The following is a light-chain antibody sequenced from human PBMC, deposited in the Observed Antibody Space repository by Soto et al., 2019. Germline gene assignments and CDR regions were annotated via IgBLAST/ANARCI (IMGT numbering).Light chain of an antibody. CDR1: QSVSSN. J-gene: IGKJ5*01. CDR3: QQYNNWPPIT. Sequence: EIVMTQSPATLSVSPGERATLSCRASQSVSSNLAWYQQKPDQAPRLLIYGAATRATGIPARFSGSRSGTEFTLTISSLQSEDFAVYYCQQYNNWPPITFGQGTRLEIK. V-gene: IGKV3-15*01. CDR2: GAA.